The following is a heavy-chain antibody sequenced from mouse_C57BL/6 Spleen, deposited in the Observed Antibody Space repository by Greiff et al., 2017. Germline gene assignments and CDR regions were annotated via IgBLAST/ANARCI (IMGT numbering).Heavy chain of an antibody. CDR3: AREAKYYGSSPHWYFDV. V-gene: IGHV1-39*01. J-gene: IGHJ1*03. Sequence: VQLQQSGPELVKPGASVKLSCKASGYSFTDYNMNWVKQSTGKSLEWIGVINPNYGTTSYNQKFKGKATLTVDQSSSTAYMQLNRLTSEDSAVYYCAREAKYYGSSPHWYFDVWGTGTTVTVSS. CDR2: INPNYGTT. CDR1: GYSFTDYN. D-gene: IGHD1-1*01.